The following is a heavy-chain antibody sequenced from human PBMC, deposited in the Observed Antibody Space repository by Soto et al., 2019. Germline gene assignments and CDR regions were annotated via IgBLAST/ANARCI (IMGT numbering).Heavy chain of an antibody. Sequence: EVQVLESGGGLVQPGGSLRLSCAGSGFTVSSHAMTWIRQAPGKGPEWVSTVTADGGTYYADSVKGRFAMSRDTSENTLYLQMNSLGAEDTAAYYCAPHVYCSGGSCQYDAFAIRGQGTMVTVSS. CDR2: VTADGGT. CDR1: GFTVSSHA. D-gene: IGHD2-15*01. CDR3: APHVYCSGGSCQYDAFAI. J-gene: IGHJ3*02. V-gene: IGHV3-23*01.